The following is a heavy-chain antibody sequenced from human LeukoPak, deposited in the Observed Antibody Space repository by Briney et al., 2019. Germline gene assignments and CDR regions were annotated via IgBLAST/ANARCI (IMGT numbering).Heavy chain of an antibody. CDR3: ARAGLLWFGGAAGGPGPDAFDI. CDR2: INPNSGGT. Sequence: ASVKVSCKASGYTFTGYYMHWVRQAPGQGLEWMGWINPNSGGTNYAQKFQGWVTMTRDTSISTAYMELSRLRSDDTAVYYCARAGLLWFGGAAGGPGPDAFDIWGQGTMVTVSS. J-gene: IGHJ3*02. D-gene: IGHD3-10*01. V-gene: IGHV1-2*04. CDR1: GYTFTGYY.